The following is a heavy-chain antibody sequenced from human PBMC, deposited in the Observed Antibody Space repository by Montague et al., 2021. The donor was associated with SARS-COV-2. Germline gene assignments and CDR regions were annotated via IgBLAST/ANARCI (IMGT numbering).Heavy chain of an antibody. Sequence: SETLSLTCTVSGGSITGYYWSWLRRSPGKGLGWIAYIYDGGAVNYNPSLGSRVTISTDTSKNQLSLKVNSVTAADTAVYYCVRGHPYGGPRGAYDIWGQGTVVTVSS. D-gene: IGHD4-23*01. V-gene: IGHV4-59*01. CDR2: IYDGGAV. J-gene: IGHJ3*02. CDR3: VRGHPYGGPRGAYDI. CDR1: GGSITGYY.